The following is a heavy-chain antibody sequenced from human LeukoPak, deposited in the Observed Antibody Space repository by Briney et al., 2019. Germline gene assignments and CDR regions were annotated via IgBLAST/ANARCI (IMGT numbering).Heavy chain of an antibody. J-gene: IGHJ4*02. Sequence: SGALSLTCAVSGGSISSSNWWSWVRQPPGKGLEWIGEIYHSGSTNYNPSLKSRVTISVDKSKNQFSLKLSSVTAAGTAVYYCVCRAASYYFDYWGQGTLVTVSS. V-gene: IGHV4-4*02. CDR2: IYHSGST. D-gene: IGHD6-13*01. CDR3: VCRAASYYFDY. CDR1: GGSISSSNW.